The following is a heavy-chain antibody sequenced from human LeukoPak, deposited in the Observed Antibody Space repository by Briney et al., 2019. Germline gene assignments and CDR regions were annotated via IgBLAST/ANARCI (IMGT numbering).Heavy chain of an antibody. CDR3: ARLVSGDTAMVNWFDP. Sequence: ASVKVSCKASGYTFTSYGISWVRQAPGQGLEWMGWISAYNGNTNYAQKLQGRVTMTTDTSTSTAYMELRSLRSEDTAVYYCARLVSGDTAMVNWFDPWGQGTLVTVSS. V-gene: IGHV1-18*01. CDR1: GYTFTSYG. CDR2: ISAYNGNT. J-gene: IGHJ5*02. D-gene: IGHD5-18*01.